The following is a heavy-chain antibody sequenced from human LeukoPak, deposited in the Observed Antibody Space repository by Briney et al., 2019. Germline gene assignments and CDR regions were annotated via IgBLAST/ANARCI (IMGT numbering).Heavy chain of an antibody. J-gene: IGHJ4*02. CDR2: IYSSGDT. CDR3: ARVAYGSGSRLIDC. V-gene: IGHV4-61*02. CDR1: GGSITSGSEY. Sequence: SETLSLTCTVFGGSITSGSEYWTWIRQPAGKGLEWIGRIYSSGDTKFNPALKGRVAISVDTSKNQFSLNLTSVTAADTAVYYCARVAYGSGSRLIDCWGQGTLVTISS. D-gene: IGHD3-10*01.